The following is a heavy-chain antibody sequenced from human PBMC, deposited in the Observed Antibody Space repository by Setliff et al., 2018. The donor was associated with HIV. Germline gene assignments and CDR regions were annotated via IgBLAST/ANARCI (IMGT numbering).Heavy chain of an antibody. D-gene: IGHD4-17*01. CDR2: IHTSGST. Sequence: SETLSLTCTVSGGSISSGSYYWSWIRQPAGKGLEWIGHIHTSGSTKYNPSLKSRVTMSVDTSKNQFSLKLNSLIAADTAVYYCAREGITVTTLGAFNYWGQGTLVTVSS. CDR3: AREGITVTTLGAFNY. J-gene: IGHJ4*02. V-gene: IGHV4-61*09. CDR1: GGSISSGSYY.